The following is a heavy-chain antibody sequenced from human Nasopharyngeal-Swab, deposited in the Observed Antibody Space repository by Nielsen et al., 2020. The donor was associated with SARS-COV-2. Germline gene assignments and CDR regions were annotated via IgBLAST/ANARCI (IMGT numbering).Heavy chain of an antibody. Sequence: GEFLKISCAASGFTFSSYALSWVRRAPGKGLEWVSAISGGTGGTFYADSVKGRFTISRDNSKNTLFLQMNSLRAEDTAVYYCAKDYIRRGSNWGQGTLVTVSS. CDR2: ISGGTGGT. CDR1: GFTFSSYA. V-gene: IGHV3-23*01. D-gene: IGHD2-15*01. CDR3: AKDYIRRGSN. J-gene: IGHJ4*02.